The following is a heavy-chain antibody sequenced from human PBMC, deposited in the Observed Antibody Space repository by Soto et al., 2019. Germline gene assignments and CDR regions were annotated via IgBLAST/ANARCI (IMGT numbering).Heavy chain of an antibody. CDR2: IYSGGST. CDR3: ARDLYGSGSFSSFDYGMDV. D-gene: IGHD3-10*01. CDR1: GFTVSSNY. J-gene: IGHJ6*02. Sequence: PGGSLRLSCAASGFTVSSNYMSWVRQGPGKGLEWVSVIYSGGSTYYADSVKGRFTISRDNSKNTLYLQMNSLRAEDTAVYYCARDLYGSGSFSSFDYGMDVWGQGTTVTVSS. V-gene: IGHV3-53*01.